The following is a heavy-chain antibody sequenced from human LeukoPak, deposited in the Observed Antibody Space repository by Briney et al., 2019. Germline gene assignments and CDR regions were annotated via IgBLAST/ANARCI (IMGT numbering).Heavy chain of an antibody. Sequence: SETLSLTCAVYGGPLSGYYWSWIRQPPGKGLEWIGEINHSGSANYNPSPKSRVTISVDMSKNQFSLKLNSVTAADTAGYYCARARGDYYDSSGYYSAFDYWGQGTLVTVSS. J-gene: IGHJ4*02. D-gene: IGHD3-22*01. V-gene: IGHV4-34*01. CDR3: ARARGDYYDSSGYYSAFDY. CDR2: INHSGSA. CDR1: GGPLSGYY.